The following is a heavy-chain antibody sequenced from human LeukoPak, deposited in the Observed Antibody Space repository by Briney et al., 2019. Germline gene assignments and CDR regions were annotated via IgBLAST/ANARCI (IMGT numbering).Heavy chain of an antibody. Sequence: GGSLRLSCAASGFTFRNYGMHGVRLAPCKGLEWVAFIRYDGSIKYYVDCVKGRFTVSRGNSKNTLYLQMNSLRAEDTAVYYCAKDVSVGGDYFDYWGQGTLVTVSS. J-gene: IGHJ4*02. CDR1: GFTFRNYG. D-gene: IGHD3-10*01. V-gene: IGHV3-30*02. CDR2: IRYDGSIK. CDR3: AKDVSVGGDYFDY.